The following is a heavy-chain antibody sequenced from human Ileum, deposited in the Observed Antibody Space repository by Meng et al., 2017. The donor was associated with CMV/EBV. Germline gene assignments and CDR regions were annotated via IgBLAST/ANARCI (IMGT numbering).Heavy chain of an antibody. V-gene: IGHV3-23*01. D-gene: IGHD3-10*01. CDR2: IVGSGTAT. Sequence: GGSLRLSCAASGFTFNSYIMKWVRQAPGKGLEWVSGIVGSGTATYYADSVEGRFSISRDNSKNTVYLQMNSLKTEDAAVYYCGRDSMKGGGFDYWGQGTLVTVSS. J-gene: IGHJ4*02. CDR1: GFTFNSYI. CDR3: GRDSMKGGGFDY.